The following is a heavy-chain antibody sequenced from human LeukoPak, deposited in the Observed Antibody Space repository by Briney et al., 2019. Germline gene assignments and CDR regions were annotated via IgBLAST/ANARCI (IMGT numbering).Heavy chain of an antibody. CDR2: IWYDGSNK. V-gene: IGHV3-33*01. Sequence: GGSLRLSCAASGFTFSSYGMHWVRQAPGKGLEWVAVIWYDGSNKYYADSVKGRFTISRDNSKNTLYLQMNSLRAEDTAVYHCARDKFGECLDYWGQGTLVTVSS. CDR1: GFTFSSYG. CDR3: ARDKFGECLDY. D-gene: IGHD3-10*01. J-gene: IGHJ4*02.